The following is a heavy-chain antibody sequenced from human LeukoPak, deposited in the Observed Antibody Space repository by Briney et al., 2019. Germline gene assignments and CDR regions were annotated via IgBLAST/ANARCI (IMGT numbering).Heavy chain of an antibody. D-gene: IGHD6-6*01. V-gene: IGHV3-48*04. CDR2: IDTSSTTM. CDR3: ARSSDSSSLQYFQH. Sequence: GSLRLSCAASGLTFSKYSMTWVRQAPGKGLEWVSFIDTSSTTMYYTDSVKGRFTISRDNAKNSLYLQMNSLRAEDTAVYYCARSSDSSSLQYFQHWGQGTLVTVSS. J-gene: IGHJ1*01. CDR1: GLTFSKYS.